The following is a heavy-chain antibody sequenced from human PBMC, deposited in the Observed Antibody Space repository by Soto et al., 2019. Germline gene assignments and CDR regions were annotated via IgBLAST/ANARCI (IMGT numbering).Heavy chain of an antibody. CDR1: GFTFSSYG. CDR2: IWYDGSNK. V-gene: IGHV3-33*01. D-gene: IGHD3-9*01. J-gene: IGHJ3*02. Sequence: QVQLVESGGGVVQPGRSLRLSCAASGFTFSSYGMHWVRQAPGKGLEWVAVIWYDGSNKYYADSVKGRFTISRDNSKNTLYLQMNSLRAEDTAVYYCARSRLRYFDWLLELDAFDIWGQGTMVTVSS. CDR3: ARSRLRYFDWLLELDAFDI.